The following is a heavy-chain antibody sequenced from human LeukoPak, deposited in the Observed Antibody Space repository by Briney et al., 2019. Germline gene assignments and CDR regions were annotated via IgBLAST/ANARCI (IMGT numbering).Heavy chain of an antibody. V-gene: IGHV4-39*07. D-gene: IGHD3-16*01. CDR1: GGSISSSSYY. CDR3: AREWRGHVYNWFDP. J-gene: IGHJ5*02. CDR2: IYYSGST. Sequence: SETLSLTCTVSGGSISSSSYYWGWIRQPPGKGLEWIGSIYYSGSTYYNPSLKSRVTISVDTSKNQFSLKLSSVTAADTAVYYCAREWRGHVYNWFDPWGQGTLVTDSS.